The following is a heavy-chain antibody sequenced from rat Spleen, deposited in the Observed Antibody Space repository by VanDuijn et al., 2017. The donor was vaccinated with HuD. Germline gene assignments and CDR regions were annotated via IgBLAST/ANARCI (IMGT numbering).Heavy chain of an antibody. J-gene: IGHJ2*01. CDR3: TRMRHYFDS. CDR1: GFTFSSFA. Sequence: EVQLVESGGGLVQPGRSLKLSCAASGFTFSSFAMAWVRQAPTKGLEWVATITSGGSTYYSDSVKGRFTISRDNANSTLYLQMNSLRSEDTATYYCTRMRHYFDSWGQGVMVTVSS. V-gene: IGHV5-46*01. CDR2: ITSGGST.